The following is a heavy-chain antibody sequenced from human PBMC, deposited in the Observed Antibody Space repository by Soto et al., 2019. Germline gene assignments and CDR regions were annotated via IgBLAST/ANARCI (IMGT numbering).Heavy chain of an antibody. V-gene: IGHV4-31*03. Sequence: QVQLQESGPGLVKPSQTLSLTCTVSGGSISSGGYYWSWIRQHPGKGLEWIGYIYYSGSTYYNPSLKSRVTISVDTSKNQFSLELSSVTAADTAVYYCARTSRRGGSRLDYWGQGTLVTVSS. D-gene: IGHD2-15*01. CDR3: ARTSRRGGSRLDY. J-gene: IGHJ4*02. CDR1: GGSISSGGYY. CDR2: IYYSGST.